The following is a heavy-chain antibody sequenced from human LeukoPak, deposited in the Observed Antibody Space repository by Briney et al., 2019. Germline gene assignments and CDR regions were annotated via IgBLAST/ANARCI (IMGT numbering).Heavy chain of an antibody. CDR3: ARGGRDGSYLPFDY. D-gene: IGHD1-26*01. Sequence: GGSLRLSCAASGFTFSSYSMNWVRQAPGKGLEWVSSISSSSSYIYYADSVKGRFTISRDNAKSSLYLQMNSLRAEDTAVYYCARGGRDGSYLPFDYWGQGTLVTVSS. CDR2: ISSSSSYI. V-gene: IGHV3-21*01. CDR1: GFTFSSYS. J-gene: IGHJ4*02.